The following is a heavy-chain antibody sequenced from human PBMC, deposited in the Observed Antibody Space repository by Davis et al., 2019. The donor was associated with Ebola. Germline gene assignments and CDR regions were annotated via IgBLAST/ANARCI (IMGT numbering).Heavy chain of an antibody. Sequence: SETLSLTCAVYGESFSGYYWSWIRQHPGKGLEWIGEINHSGSTNYNPSLKSRVTISVDTSKNQFSLKLSSVTAADTAVYYCVLWLVPYFDYWGQGTLVTVSS. CDR1: GESFSGYY. D-gene: IGHD6-19*01. CDR2: INHSGST. CDR3: VLWLVPYFDY. V-gene: IGHV4-34*01. J-gene: IGHJ4*02.